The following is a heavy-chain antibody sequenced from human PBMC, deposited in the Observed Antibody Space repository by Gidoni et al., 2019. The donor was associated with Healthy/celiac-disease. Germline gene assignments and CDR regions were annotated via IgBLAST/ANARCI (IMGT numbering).Heavy chain of an antibody. Sequence: QVQRVESGGGVGQRGVGVMLSGAESGFTFSSYGMHWVRQAPGKGLEWVAFIRYDGSNKYYADSVKGRFTISRDNSKNTLYLQMNSLRAEDTAVYYCAKLSTSGFDYWGQGTLVTVSS. CDR1: GFTFSSYG. J-gene: IGHJ4*02. D-gene: IGHD2-2*01. V-gene: IGHV3-30*02. CDR2: IRYDGSNK. CDR3: AKLSTSGFDY.